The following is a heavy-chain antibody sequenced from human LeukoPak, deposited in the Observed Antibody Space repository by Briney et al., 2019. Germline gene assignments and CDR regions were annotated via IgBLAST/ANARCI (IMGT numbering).Heavy chain of an antibody. Sequence: PSGTLSLTCAVSGGSISSSNWWSWVRQPPGKGLEWIGEIYHSGSTNYNPSLKSRVTISVDTSKNQFSLKLSSVAAADTAMYYCTRDRTYGYEGLDAFDIWGQGTMVTVSS. CDR1: GGSISSSNW. D-gene: IGHD3-16*01. J-gene: IGHJ3*02. CDR2: IYHSGST. V-gene: IGHV4-4*02. CDR3: TRDRTYGYEGLDAFDI.